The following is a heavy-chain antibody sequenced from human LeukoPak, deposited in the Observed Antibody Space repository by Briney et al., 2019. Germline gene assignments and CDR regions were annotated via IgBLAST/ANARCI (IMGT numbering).Heavy chain of an antibody. J-gene: IGHJ4*02. Sequence: GGSLRLSCAASGFTFSSYAMHWVRQAPGKGLEWVAVISYDGSNKYYADSVKGRFTISRDNSKNTLYLQMNSLRAEDTAVYYCARGPFLGVWDQGTLVTVSS. CDR1: GFTFSSYA. CDR2: ISYDGSNK. D-gene: IGHD3-10*01. V-gene: IGHV3-30-3*01. CDR3: ARGPFLGV.